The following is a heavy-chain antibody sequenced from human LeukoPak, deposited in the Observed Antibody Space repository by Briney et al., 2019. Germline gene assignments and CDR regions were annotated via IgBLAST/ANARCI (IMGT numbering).Heavy chain of an antibody. CDR2: ISTGSSYI. V-gene: IGHV3-21*01. CDR1: TFTFSSYT. Sequence: GGSLRLSCAASTFTFSSYTMNWVRQAPGKGLEWVSSISTGSSYIYYADSVKGRFTISRDNAQNSLYLQMNSLRAEDTAVYYCATVSTIAARGWLDPWGQGTLVTVSS. J-gene: IGHJ5*02. D-gene: IGHD6-13*01. CDR3: ATVSTIAARGWLDP.